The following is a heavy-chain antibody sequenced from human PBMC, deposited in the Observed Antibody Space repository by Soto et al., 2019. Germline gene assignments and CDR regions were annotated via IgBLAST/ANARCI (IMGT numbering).Heavy chain of an antibody. CDR3: ARMASSGSLNWFDP. Sequence: VPVKVSCKASGYTSSNYEINWLRQATGQGLEWMGWMNPGSGNTGYAHKFQGRVTMTRNISISTSYMELSRLGSDDTAIYYCARMASSGSLNWFDPWGQGTLVTVSS. J-gene: IGHJ5*02. CDR2: MNPGSGNT. D-gene: IGHD3-10*01. V-gene: IGHV1-8*01. CDR1: GYTSSNYE.